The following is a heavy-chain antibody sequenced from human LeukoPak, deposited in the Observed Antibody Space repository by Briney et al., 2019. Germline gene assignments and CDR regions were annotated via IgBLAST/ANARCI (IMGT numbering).Heavy chain of an antibody. CDR1: GFTFSSYA. CDR2: ISCSGGIT. V-gene: IGHV3-23*01. Sequence: GGSLRLSFASSGFTFSSYAMSGVRQAPGKGLEWVSAISCSGGITYYADSVKRMFTISRDNSNNTLYLQMHSLRAEDTAVYYCAKSGTVRGCYYGHHFDYWGQGTLVIVSS. CDR3: AKSGTVRGCYYGHHFDY. J-gene: IGHJ4*02. D-gene: IGHD1-26*01.